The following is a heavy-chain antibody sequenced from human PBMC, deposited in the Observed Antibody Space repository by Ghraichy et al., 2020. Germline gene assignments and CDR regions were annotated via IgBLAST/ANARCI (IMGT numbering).Heavy chain of an antibody. J-gene: IGHJ4*02. CDR2: IWYDGNNK. D-gene: IGHD1-7*01. CDR1: GFTFSSHG. Sequence: GGSLRLSCAASGFTFSSHGMHWVRQAPGKGLEWVAVIWYDGNNKYYGDSVRGRFTISRDNSKNTLYLQMNSLGADDTAVYYCARGAGRNWNYGLVYFDYWGQGTLVTVSS. V-gene: IGHV3-33*01. CDR3: ARGAGRNWNYGLVYFDY.